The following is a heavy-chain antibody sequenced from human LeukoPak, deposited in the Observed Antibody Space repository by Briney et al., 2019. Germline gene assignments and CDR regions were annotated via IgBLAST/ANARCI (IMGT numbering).Heavy chain of an antibody. Sequence: GGSLRPSCAASGFTFSSYSMNWVRQAPGKGLEWVSYIGAAGSTIYYADSVKGRFTISRDNAKNSLFLQMNSLRAEDTAVYYCARDSSTYAGPPDYWGQGTLVTVSS. J-gene: IGHJ4*02. CDR1: GFTFSSYS. CDR2: IGAAGSTI. D-gene: IGHD2-2*01. V-gene: IGHV3-48*01. CDR3: ARDSSTYAGPPDY.